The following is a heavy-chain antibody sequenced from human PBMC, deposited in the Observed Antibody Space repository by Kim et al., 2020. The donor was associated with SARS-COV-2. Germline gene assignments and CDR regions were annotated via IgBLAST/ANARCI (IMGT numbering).Heavy chain of an antibody. Sequence: GGSLRLSCAASGFTFSSYSMNWVRQAPGKGLEWVSSISSSSSNIYYADSVKGRFTISRDNAKNSLYLQMNSLRAEDTAVYYCARDSFTRYYDYVWGSYRPNGMDVWGQGTTVTVSS. V-gene: IGHV3-21*01. CDR1: GFTFSSYS. CDR3: ARDSFTRYYDYVWGSYRPNGMDV. CDR2: ISSSSSNI. J-gene: IGHJ6*02. D-gene: IGHD3-16*02.